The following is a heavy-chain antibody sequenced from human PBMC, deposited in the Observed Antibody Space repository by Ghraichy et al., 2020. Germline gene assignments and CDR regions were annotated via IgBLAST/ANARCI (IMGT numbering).Heavy chain of an antibody. CDR3: ARGNLYYYDSSGYLLFDVIPYDY. CDR2: MNPNSGNT. J-gene: IGHJ4*02. D-gene: IGHD3-22*01. V-gene: IGHV1-8*01. CDR1: GYTFTSYD. Sequence: ASVKVSCKASGYTFTSYDINWVRQATGQGLEWMGWMNPNSGNTGYAQKFQGRVTMTRNTSISTAYMELSSLRSEDTAVYYCARGNLYYYDSSGYLLFDVIPYDYWGQGTLVTVSS.